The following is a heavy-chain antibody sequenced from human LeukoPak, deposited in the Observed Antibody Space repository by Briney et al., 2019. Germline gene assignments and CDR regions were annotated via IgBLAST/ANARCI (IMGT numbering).Heavy chain of an antibody. CDR2: INPNSGGT. D-gene: IGHD2-15*01. J-gene: IGHJ4*02. V-gene: IGHV1-2*02. CDR1: GYTFTGYY. Sequence: ASVKVSRKASGYTFTGYYMHWVRRAPGQGLEWMGWINPNSGGTNYAQKFQGRVTMTRDRSISTAYMELSSLRYDDTAVYYCARRYCSGGSCIPDYWGQGTLVTVSS. CDR3: ARRYCSGGSCIPDY.